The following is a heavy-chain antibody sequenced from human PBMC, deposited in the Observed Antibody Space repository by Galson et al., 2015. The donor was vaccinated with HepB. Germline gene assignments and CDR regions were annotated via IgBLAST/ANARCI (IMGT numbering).Heavy chain of an antibody. CDR3: AKGYEWLAFDS. J-gene: IGHJ4*02. D-gene: IGHD6-19*01. CDR2: IRYDGSNE. V-gene: IGHV3-30*02. Sequence: SLRLSCASSRFTFKNYGMHWVRQAPGKGLEWVAFIRYDGSNEYYAGSVKGRFTISRDNSKNTLYLQMNSLRAEDTAVYYCAKGYEWLAFDSWGQGTLVTVSS. CDR1: RFTFKNYG.